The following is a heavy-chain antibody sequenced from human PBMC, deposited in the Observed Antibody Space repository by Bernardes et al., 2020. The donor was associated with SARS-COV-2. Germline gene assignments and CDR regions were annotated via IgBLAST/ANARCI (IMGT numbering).Heavy chain of an antibody. J-gene: IGHJ6*02. CDR3: ARGANYAMGV. Sequence: SQTLSLTCAISGDSVSSNSAVWHWIRPSPSRGLEWLGRTSYRSKWNYDYAVSVKSRITISPDTSKNQFSLELTSVTPDDTAVYYCARGANYAMGVWGQGTTVTVSS. CDR1: GDSVSSNSAV. V-gene: IGHV6-1*01. CDR2: TSYRSKWNY.